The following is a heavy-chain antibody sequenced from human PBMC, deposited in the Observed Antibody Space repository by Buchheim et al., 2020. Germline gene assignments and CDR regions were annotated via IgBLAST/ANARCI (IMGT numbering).Heavy chain of an antibody. CDR1: GFTFNNYW. Sequence: VQLVESGGGLVQPGGSLRLSCAASGFTFNNYWMTWVRQAPGKGLEWVANIKQDGSEKYYVDSVKGRFTISRDNAKNSLYLQMNNLRVEDTAVYYCARGGPLWNSYFGMDVWGQGTT. CDR3: ARGGPLWNSYFGMDV. CDR2: IKQDGSEK. D-gene: IGHD1-1*01. J-gene: IGHJ6*02. V-gene: IGHV3-7*01.